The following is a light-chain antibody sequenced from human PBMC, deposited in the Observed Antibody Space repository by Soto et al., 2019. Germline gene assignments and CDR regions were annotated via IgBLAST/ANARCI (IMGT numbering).Light chain of an antibody. CDR1: QTVIPNP. V-gene: IGKV3-20*01. J-gene: IGKJ5*01. CDR3: QQHGTSPIT. CDR2: GAS. Sequence: EIVLTQSPDTLSLSPGERATLSCRASQTVIPNPLACHQQKPGQTPRLLVYGASSRATGIPDRFSGSGSGTDFTLTISRLEPEDFAVYYCQQHGTSPITFGQGTRLEIK.